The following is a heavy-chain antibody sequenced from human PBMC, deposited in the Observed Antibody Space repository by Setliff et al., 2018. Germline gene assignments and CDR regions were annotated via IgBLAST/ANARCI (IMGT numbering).Heavy chain of an antibody. Sequence: GASVKVSCKASGYIFTTYGFNWVRQAPGQGLEWMGMISTYTGKTTYAQKFQGRVTMTTDTSTGTGYMELRSLRSDDTAVYFCARFGGSCSSSSCYASDLWGQGTRVTVSS. CDR2: ISTYTGKT. CDR3: ARFGGSCSSSSCYASDL. J-gene: IGHJ3*01. V-gene: IGHV1-18*01. D-gene: IGHD2-2*01. CDR1: GYIFTTYG.